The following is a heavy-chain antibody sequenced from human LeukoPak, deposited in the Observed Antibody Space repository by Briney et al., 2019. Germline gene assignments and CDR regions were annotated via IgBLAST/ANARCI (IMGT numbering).Heavy chain of an antibody. CDR2: ISSSSSYI. Sequence: GGSLRLSCAASGFTFSSYSMNWVRQAPGKGLEWVSSISSSSSYIYYADSVKGRFTISRDNAKNSLYLQMNSLRAEDTAVYYCARTGVRCGSYTHDYWGQGTLVTVSS. CDR3: ARTGVRCGSYTHDY. CDR1: GFTFSSYS. V-gene: IGHV3-21*01. D-gene: IGHD1-26*01. J-gene: IGHJ4*02.